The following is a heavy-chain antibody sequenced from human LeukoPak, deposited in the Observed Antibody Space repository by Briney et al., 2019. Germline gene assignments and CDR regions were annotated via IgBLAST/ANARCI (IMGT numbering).Heavy chain of an antibody. CDR3: ARVGRRDGYKLLFDY. V-gene: IGHV1-2*02. CDR2: INPNSGGT. CDR1: GYTFTGYY. J-gene: IGHJ4*02. Sequence: ASVKVSRKASGYTFTGYYMHWVRQAPGQGLEWMGWINPNSGGTNYAQKFQGRVTMTRDTSISTAYMELSRLRSDDTAVYYCARVGRRDGYKLLFDYWGQGTLVTVSS. D-gene: IGHD5-24*01.